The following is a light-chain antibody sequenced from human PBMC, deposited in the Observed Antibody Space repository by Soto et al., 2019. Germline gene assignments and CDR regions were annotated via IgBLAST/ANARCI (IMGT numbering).Light chain of an antibody. J-gene: IGLJ3*02. CDR2: EVI. V-gene: IGLV2-8*01. CDR3: SSYAGSNNLV. Sequence: QSALTQPPSASGSPGQSVTISCTGTSSDVGGYNYVSWYQQHPGKAPKLMIYEVIKRPSGVPDRFSGSKSGNTASLAVSGLQAEDEADYYCSSYAGSNNLVFGGGTRSPS. CDR1: SSDVGGYNY.